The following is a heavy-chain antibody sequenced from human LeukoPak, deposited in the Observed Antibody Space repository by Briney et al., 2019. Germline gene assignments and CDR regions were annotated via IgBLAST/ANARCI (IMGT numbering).Heavy chain of an antibody. D-gene: IGHD2-2*01. CDR1: GWSFNDYY. CDR2: INARGDT. Sequence: SETLSLTCAVYGWSFNDYYWNWVRQPPGKGREWIGEINARGDTNYNPSLKSRVTISVDSSKNQFSLTLTSMIAADTAIYYCARGQVPAARGYNWFDPWGQGTLVTVSS. V-gene: IGHV4-34*01. J-gene: IGHJ5*02. CDR3: ARGQVPAARGYNWFDP.